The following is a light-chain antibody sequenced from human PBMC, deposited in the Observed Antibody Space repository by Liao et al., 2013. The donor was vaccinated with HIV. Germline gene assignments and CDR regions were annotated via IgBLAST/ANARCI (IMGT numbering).Light chain of an antibody. Sequence: SYELTPAPSVSVSPGQTVTITCSGEKLGDKYVSWYQQKPGQSPVLVLYQDTKRPPGIPERFSGSNSGNTATLTISGTQAMDEGDYYCQAWDSSTQVLFGGGTKLTVL. CDR3: QAWDSSTQVL. CDR2: QDT. CDR1: KLGDKY. J-gene: IGLJ2*01. V-gene: IGLV3-1*01.